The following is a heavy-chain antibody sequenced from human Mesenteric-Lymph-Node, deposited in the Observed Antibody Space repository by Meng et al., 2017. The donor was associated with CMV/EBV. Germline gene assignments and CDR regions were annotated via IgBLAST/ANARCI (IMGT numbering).Heavy chain of an antibody. V-gene: IGHV3-15*05. D-gene: IGHD6-13*01. J-gene: IGHJ5*02. CDR2: IKSNTDGGTT. Sequence: SGFPFSNAWMSWVRQAPGKGLEWVGRIKSNTDGGTTDYAAPVKGRFTISRDDSKNTLYLQMNSLRAEDTAVYYCARDPYSSNGGWFDPWGQGTLVTVSS. CDR3: ARDPYSSNGGWFDP. CDR1: GFPFSNAW.